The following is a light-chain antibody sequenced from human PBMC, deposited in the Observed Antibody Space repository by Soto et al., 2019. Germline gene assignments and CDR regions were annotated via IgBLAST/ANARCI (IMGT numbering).Light chain of an antibody. CDR1: SSDVGGYDY. CDR3: GSYTSSDALHFV. Sequence: QSALTQPASVSGSPGQSITISCTGTSSDVGGYDYVSWYQQHPDKAPKLMIYDVNNRPSGVSNRFSGSKSGNTASLTISGLQSEDEGDYYCGSYTSSDALHFVFGTGTKVTVL. V-gene: IGLV2-14*03. CDR2: DVN. J-gene: IGLJ1*01.